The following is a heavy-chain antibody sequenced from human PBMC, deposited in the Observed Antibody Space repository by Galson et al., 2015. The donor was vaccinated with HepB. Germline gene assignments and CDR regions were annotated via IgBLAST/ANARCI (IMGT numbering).Heavy chain of an antibody. V-gene: IGHV3-30*04. D-gene: IGHD2-21*02. CDR3: AREGVAAYCGGDCYPGYFQH. CDR2: ISYDGSNK. CDR1: GFTFSSYA. J-gene: IGHJ1*01. Sequence: SLRLSCAASGFTFSSYAMHWVRQAPGKGLEWVAVISYDGSNKYYADSVKGRFTISRDNSKNTLYLQMNSLRAEDTAVYYCAREGVAAYCGGDCYPGYFQHWGQGTLVTVSS.